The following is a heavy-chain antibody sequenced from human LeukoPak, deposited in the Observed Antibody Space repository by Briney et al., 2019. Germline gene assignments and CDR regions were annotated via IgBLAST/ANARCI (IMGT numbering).Heavy chain of an antibody. J-gene: IGHJ3*02. V-gene: IGHV4-59*01. Sequence: SETLSLTCTVSGGSISSYYWSWIRQPPGKGLEYIGYIYYSGSTSYNPSLKSRVTISVDTSKNQFSLKLSSVTAADTAVYYCARSAVDDAFDIWGQGTMVTVSS. CDR2: IYYSGST. CDR3: ARSAVDDAFDI. CDR1: GGSISSYY.